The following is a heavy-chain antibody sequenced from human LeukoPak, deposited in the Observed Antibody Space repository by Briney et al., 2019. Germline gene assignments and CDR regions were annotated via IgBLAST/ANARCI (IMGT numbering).Heavy chain of an antibody. CDR1: GYSFSTYD. Sequence: VASVKVSCKASGYSFSTYDINWVRQAPGQGLEWMGWINPNSGGTNYAQKFQGRVTMTRDTSISTAYMELSRLRSDDTAVYYCAPSVDTAMVTDYWGQGTLVTVSS. D-gene: IGHD5-18*01. V-gene: IGHV1-2*02. J-gene: IGHJ4*02. CDR2: INPNSGGT. CDR3: APSVDTAMVTDY.